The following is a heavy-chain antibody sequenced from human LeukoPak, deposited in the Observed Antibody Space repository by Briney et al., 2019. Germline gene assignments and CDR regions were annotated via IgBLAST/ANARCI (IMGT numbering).Heavy chain of an antibody. V-gene: IGHV4-61*05. D-gene: IGHD3-16*01. Sequence: SETLSLTCTVSGGSISSSSYYWGWIRQPPGKGLEWIGYIYYSGSTNYNPSLKSRVTISLDTSKNQFSLKLSSVTAADTAVYYCATPLERGLDAFDIWGQGTMVTVSS. J-gene: IGHJ3*02. CDR1: GGSISSSSYY. CDR3: ATPLERGLDAFDI. CDR2: IYYSGST.